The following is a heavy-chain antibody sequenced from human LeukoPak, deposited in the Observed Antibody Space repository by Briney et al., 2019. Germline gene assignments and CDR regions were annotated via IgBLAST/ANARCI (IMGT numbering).Heavy chain of an antibody. D-gene: IGHD1-20*01. CDR3: AKAGMTRFDY. CDR2: FSVSGGIT. Sequence: GGSLRLSCAASGFTFSSYAMSWVRQAPGKGLEWVSGFSVSGGITFYADSVKGRFTISRDNSKNTLYLQMNSLRVEDTAVYYCAKAGMTRFDYWGQGIMVTVSS. J-gene: IGHJ4*02. V-gene: IGHV3-23*01. CDR1: GFTFSSYA.